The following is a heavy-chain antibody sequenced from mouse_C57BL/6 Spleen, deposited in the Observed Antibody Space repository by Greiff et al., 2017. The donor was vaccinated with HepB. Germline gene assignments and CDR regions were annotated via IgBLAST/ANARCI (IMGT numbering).Heavy chain of an antibody. Sequence: EVQLVESGGGLVKPGGSLKLSCAASGFTFSDYGMHWVRQAPEKGLEWVAYISSGSSTIYYADTVKGRFTISRDNAKNTLFLQMTSLRSEDTAMYYCASPPQSTYGPFWYFDVWGTGTTVTVSS. J-gene: IGHJ1*03. D-gene: IGHD5-5*01. CDR2: ISSGSSTI. CDR3: ASPPQSTYGPFWYFDV. V-gene: IGHV5-17*01. CDR1: GFTFSDYG.